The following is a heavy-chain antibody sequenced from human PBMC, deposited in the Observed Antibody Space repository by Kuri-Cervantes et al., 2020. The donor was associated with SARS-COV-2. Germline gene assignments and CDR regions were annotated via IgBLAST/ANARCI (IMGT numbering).Heavy chain of an antibody. CDR1: GYTFTSYD. V-gene: IGHV1-8*02. CDR2: MNPNSGNT. CDR3: ARDDLHSSSWDFDY. Sequence: ASVKVSCKASGYTFTSYDINWVRQATGQGLEWMGWMNPNSGNTGYAQKFQGRVTMTRDTSTSTVYMELSSLRSEDTAVYYCARDDLHSSSWDFDYWGQGTLVTVSS. D-gene: IGHD6-13*01. J-gene: IGHJ4*02.